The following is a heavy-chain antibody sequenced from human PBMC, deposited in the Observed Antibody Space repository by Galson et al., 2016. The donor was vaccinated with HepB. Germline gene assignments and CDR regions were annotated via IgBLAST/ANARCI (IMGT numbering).Heavy chain of an antibody. Sequence: CAIPGDSVSSGSAAWNWIRQSPSRGLQWLGRTYYRSSWSYDYAASVRSRISIDPDTSKNQFSLQLNSVTPEDTAVYYCARDYWYGGNYNVDYGGQGTPVTVSS. D-gene: IGHD4-23*01. CDR3: ARDYWYGGNYNVDY. J-gene: IGHJ4*02. CDR2: TYYRSSWSY. V-gene: IGHV6-1*01. CDR1: GDSVSSGSAA.